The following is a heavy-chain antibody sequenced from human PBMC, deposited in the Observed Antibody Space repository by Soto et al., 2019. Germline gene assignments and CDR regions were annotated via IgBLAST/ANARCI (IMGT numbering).Heavy chain of an antibody. D-gene: IGHD1-20*01. CDR2: IGGGGTDT. Sequence: DVQLLESGGGLVQPGGSLTLSCAASRFTFSDFAMSWVRQAPGKGLEWVSSIGGGGTDTYYADSVKGRFTISRDNSKNTLYLQMDGLRDEETAVYYCAKDAVPYNGKWDWFASWGQGTLVIVSS. CDR1: RFTFSDFA. V-gene: IGHV3-23*01. J-gene: IGHJ5*01. CDR3: AKDAVPYNGKWDWFAS.